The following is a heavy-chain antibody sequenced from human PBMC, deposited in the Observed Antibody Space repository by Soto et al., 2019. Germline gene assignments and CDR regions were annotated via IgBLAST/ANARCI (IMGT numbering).Heavy chain of an antibody. D-gene: IGHD1-26*01. V-gene: IGHV1-18*01. Sequence: EASVKVSSKDSGYAFTSCGIWWVRQAPGQGLEWMGWISAYNGNTNYAQKLQGRVTMTTDTSTSTAYMELRSLRSDDTAVYYCARDRIGGWELLRGLGYYYYHGMDVRGQGTTVTVSS. J-gene: IGHJ6*02. CDR2: ISAYNGNT. CDR3: ARDRIGGWELLRGLGYYYYHGMDV. CDR1: GYAFTSCG.